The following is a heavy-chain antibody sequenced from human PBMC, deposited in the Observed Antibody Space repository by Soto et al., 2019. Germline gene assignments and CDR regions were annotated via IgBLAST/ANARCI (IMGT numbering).Heavy chain of an antibody. CDR1: GGSISSYY. V-gene: IGHV4-59*08. Sequence: SETLSLTCTVSGGSISSYYWSWIRQPPGKGLEWIGYIYYSGSTNYNPSLKSRVTISVDTSKNQFSLKLSSVTAADTAVYYCAKRVGATVGRLDYWGQGTLVTVSS. D-gene: IGHD1-26*01. J-gene: IGHJ4*02. CDR2: IYYSGST. CDR3: AKRVGATVGRLDY.